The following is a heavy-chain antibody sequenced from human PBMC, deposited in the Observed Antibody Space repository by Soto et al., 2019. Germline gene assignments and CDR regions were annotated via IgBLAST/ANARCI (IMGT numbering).Heavy chain of an antibody. D-gene: IGHD6-19*01. CDR1: GYTFTRYA. V-gene: IGHV1-3*04. CDR3: AREDPRGSGWYHWFGP. Sequence: QVHFVQSGAEVKKPGASVMLSCKASGYTFTRYAMHWVRQAPGQSLVWMGWINIGNGVPKYSQKFQCRVIFTKDTSASTAYMELSGLTSEDTAVYYCAREDPRGSGWYHWFGPWGQGTLVTVSS. CDR2: INIGNGVP. J-gene: IGHJ5*02.